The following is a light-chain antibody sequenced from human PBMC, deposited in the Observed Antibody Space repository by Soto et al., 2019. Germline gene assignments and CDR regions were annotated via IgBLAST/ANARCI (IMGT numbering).Light chain of an antibody. J-gene: IGLJ1*01. V-gene: IGLV2-14*01. CDR3: SSYTITSTYV. CDR2: DVS. Sequence: QSALTQPASVSGSPGQSITISCTGTSSDVGGYNYVSWYQQYPGNAPKLIIYDVSYRPSGVSNRFSGSKSGNTASLTISGLQAEDEAEYHCSSYTITSTYVFGTGTKLTVL. CDR1: SSDVGGYNY.